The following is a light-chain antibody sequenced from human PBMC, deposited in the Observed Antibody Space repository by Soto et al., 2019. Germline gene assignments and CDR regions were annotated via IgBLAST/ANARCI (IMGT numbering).Light chain of an antibody. CDR3: QHYNSYSEA. CDR1: QSINSY. V-gene: IGKV1-39*01. J-gene: IGKJ1*01. CDR2: AAS. Sequence: DIQMTQSPSSLSASVGDRVTITCRASQSINSYLSWYQQTPGKAPKLLIYAASSLQSGVPSRFSGSGSGTEFTLTISRLQPDDFETYYCQHYNSYSEAFGQGTKVDIK.